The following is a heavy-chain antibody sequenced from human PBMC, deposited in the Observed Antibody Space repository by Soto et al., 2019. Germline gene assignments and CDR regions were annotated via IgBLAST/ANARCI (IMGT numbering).Heavy chain of an antibody. J-gene: IGHJ4*02. CDR3: ARHYGRYSSAWFFDY. D-gene: IGHD6-13*01. V-gene: IGHV4-59*08. Sequence: PSETLSLTCTVSGGSISSYYWSWIRQPPGKGLEWIGYMHYSGSTNYNPSLKSRVTISVDASKNQFSLKLSSVTAADTAVYYCARHYGRYSSAWFFDYWGQGTLVTVSS. CDR1: GGSISSYY. CDR2: MHYSGST.